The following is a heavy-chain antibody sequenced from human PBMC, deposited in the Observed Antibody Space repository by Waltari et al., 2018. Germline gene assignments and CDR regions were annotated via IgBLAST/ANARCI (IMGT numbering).Heavy chain of an antibody. CDR3: AAAGYSSGWPNWFDP. J-gene: IGHJ5*02. CDR1: GFTFTSSA. D-gene: IGHD6-19*01. Sequence: QMQLVQSGPEVKKPGTSVKVSCKASGFTFTSSAMQWVRQARGQRLEWIGWIVVGRGTTNYAQKFQERVTITRDMSTSTVYMELRSLRSEDTAVYYCAAAGYSSGWPNWFDPWGQGTLVTVSS. CDR2: IVVGRGTT. V-gene: IGHV1-58*02.